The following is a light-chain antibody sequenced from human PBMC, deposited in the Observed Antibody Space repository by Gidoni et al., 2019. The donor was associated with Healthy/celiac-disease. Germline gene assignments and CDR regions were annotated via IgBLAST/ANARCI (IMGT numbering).Light chain of an antibody. Sequence: QSVLTQPPSASGTPGPRVTISCSGSSSNIGSNYVYWYQQFPGTAPKLLIYRNNQRPSGVPDRFSGSKSGTSASLAISGLRSEDEADYYCAAWDDSLSGWVFGGGTKLTVL. CDR3: AAWDDSLSGWV. CDR1: SSNIGSNY. CDR2: RNN. J-gene: IGLJ3*02. V-gene: IGLV1-47*01.